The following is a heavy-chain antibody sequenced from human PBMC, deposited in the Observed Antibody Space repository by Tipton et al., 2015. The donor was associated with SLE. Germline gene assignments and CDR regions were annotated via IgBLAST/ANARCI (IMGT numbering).Heavy chain of an antibody. J-gene: IGHJ4*02. CDR3: ASLGYCSSPSCSDY. CDR1: GGSISSHY. Sequence: TLSLTCTVSGGSISSHYWSWIRQPPGKGLEWIGYIYYSGSTNYNPSLKSRVTISVDTSKNQFSLKLSSVTAADTAVYYCASLGYCSSPSCSDYWGQGTLVTVSS. V-gene: IGHV4-59*11. D-gene: IGHD2-2*01. CDR2: IYYSGST.